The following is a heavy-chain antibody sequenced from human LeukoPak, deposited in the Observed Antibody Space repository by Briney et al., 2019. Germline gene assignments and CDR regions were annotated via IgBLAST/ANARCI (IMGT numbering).Heavy chain of an antibody. V-gene: IGHV3-64*01. J-gene: IGHJ6*03. CDR2: ISSNGGST. Sequence: PGGSLRLSCAASGFTFSSYAMHWVRQAPGKGLEYVSAISSNGGSTYYANSVKGRFTISRDNSKNTLYLQMGSLRAEDMAVYYCASSPAPYYYYYMDVWGKGTTVTVSS. CDR3: ASSPAPYYYYYMDV. CDR1: GFTFSSYA.